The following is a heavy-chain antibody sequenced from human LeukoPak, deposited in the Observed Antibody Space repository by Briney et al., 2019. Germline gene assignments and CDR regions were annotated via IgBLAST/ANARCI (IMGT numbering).Heavy chain of an antibody. CDR2: ISWNSGSI. D-gene: IGHD3-9*01. V-gene: IGHV3-9*01. CDR1: GFTFDDYA. Sequence: GGSLRLSCAASGFTFDDYAMNWVRQAPGKGLEWVSGISWNSGSIGYADSVKGRFTISRDNAKNSLYLQMNSLRTEDTALYYCARDMYDILTGPDYWGQGTLVTVSS. CDR3: ARDMYDILTGPDY. J-gene: IGHJ4*02.